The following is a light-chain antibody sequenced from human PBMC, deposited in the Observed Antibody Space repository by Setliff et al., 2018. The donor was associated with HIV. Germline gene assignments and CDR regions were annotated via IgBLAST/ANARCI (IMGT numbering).Light chain of an antibody. J-gene: IGLJ1*01. Sequence: QSVLTQPASVSGSPGQSITISCTGTSSDVGGYNYVSWYQQHPGKAPKVMIYEASNRPSGVSNRFSGSKSGNTASLTISGLQAEDEADYHCTSYTSSYTLVFGTGTKGTVL. V-gene: IGLV2-14*01. CDR2: EAS. CDR3: TSYTSSYTLV. CDR1: SSDVGGYNY.